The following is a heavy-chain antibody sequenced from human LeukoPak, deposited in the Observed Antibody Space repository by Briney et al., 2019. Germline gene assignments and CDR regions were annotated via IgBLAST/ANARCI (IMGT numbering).Heavy chain of an antibody. CDR2: IYYSGST. D-gene: IGHD4-17*01. CDR3: ARSYGDYVTHYYFDY. CDR1: GGSISSHY. V-gene: IGHV4-59*11. J-gene: IGHJ4*02. Sequence: SETLSLTCTVSGGSISSHYWSWIRQPPGKGLEWIGYIYYSGSTNYNPSLKSRVTLSLDTSKNQFSLKLSSVTAADTAVYYCARSYGDYVTHYYFDYWGQGTLVTVSS.